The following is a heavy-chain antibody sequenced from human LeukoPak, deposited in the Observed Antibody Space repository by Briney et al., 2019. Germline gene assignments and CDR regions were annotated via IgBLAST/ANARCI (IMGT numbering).Heavy chain of an antibody. CDR2: IIPIFGTA. CDR1: GGTFSSYA. V-gene: IGHV1-69*13. D-gene: IGHD4-17*01. Sequence: SVKVSCKASGGTFSSYAISWVRQAPGQGLEWMGGIIPIFGTANYAQKFQGRVTITADESTSTAYMELSSLRSEDTAVYYCARQRYGDYVDAFDIWGQGTMVTVSS. J-gene: IGHJ3*02. CDR3: ARQRYGDYVDAFDI.